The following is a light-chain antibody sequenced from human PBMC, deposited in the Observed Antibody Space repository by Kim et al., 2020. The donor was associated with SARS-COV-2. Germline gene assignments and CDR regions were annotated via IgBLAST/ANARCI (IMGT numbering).Light chain of an antibody. CDR1: SANIGSHI. Sequence: QSVLTQPPSASGTPGQRVTLSCSGSSANIGSHIVNWYQQLPGAAPQLLIHSTYRRPSGVPDRFSASKSGTSASLAISGLQSEDEADYYCAVWDDIQNGWVLGGGTQLTVL. V-gene: IGLV1-44*01. J-gene: IGLJ3*02. CDR2: STY. CDR3: AVWDDIQNGWV.